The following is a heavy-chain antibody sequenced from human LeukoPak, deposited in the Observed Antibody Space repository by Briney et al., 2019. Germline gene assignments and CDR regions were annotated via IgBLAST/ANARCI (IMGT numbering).Heavy chain of an antibody. Sequence: GEPLNSSGKGSGYSLTSYLIGGVRQMPAKGLEWMGIIYPGDSDTTYSASFQGQVTISADKSISTAYLQWSSLKASDTAMYYCARPSSGWLRFDYWGQGTLVTVSS. CDR2: IYPGDSDT. V-gene: IGHV5-51*01. J-gene: IGHJ4*02. D-gene: IGHD6-19*01. CDR1: GYSLTSYL. CDR3: ARPSSGWLRFDY.